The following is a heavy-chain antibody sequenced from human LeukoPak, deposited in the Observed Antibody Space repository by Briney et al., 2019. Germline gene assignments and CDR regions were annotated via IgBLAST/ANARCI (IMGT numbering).Heavy chain of an antibody. CDR1: GFTFSSYG. Sequence: GRSLRLSCAASGFTFSSYGMHWVRQAPGKGLEWVAVIWYDGSNKYYADSVKGRFTISRDNSKNTLYLQMNSLRAEDTAVYYCARNRGPYGSGSLDYWGQGTLVTVSS. J-gene: IGHJ4*02. V-gene: IGHV3-33*01. CDR3: ARNRGPYGSGSLDY. D-gene: IGHD3-10*01. CDR2: IWYDGSNK.